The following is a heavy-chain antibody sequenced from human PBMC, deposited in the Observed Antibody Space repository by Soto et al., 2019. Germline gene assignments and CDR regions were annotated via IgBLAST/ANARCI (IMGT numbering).Heavy chain of an antibody. Sequence: GGSLRLSCAASGFTFSSYAMSWVRQAPGKGLEWVSAISGSGGSTYYADSVKGRFTISRDNSKNTLYLQMNSLRAEDTAVYYCAKDRPRYYDFWSGYPLFHYWGQGTLVTVSS. CDR1: GFTFSSYA. CDR2: ISGSGGST. CDR3: AKDRPRYYDFWSGYPLFHY. D-gene: IGHD3-3*01. V-gene: IGHV3-23*01. J-gene: IGHJ4*02.